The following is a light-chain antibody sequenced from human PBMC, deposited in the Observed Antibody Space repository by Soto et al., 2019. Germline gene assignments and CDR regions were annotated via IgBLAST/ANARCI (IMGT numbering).Light chain of an antibody. CDR1: SRDVGAYNY. V-gene: IGLV2-11*01. J-gene: IGLJ2*01. CDR2: DVS. Sequence: QSVLTQPRSVSGSPGQSVTISCTGTSRDVGAYNYVSWYQQHPGKAPKLIIYDVSKWPSGVPDRSSGSKSGNTASLTISGLQAEDEADYYCCSSAGSSTVIFGGGTKLTVL. CDR3: CSSAGSSTVI.